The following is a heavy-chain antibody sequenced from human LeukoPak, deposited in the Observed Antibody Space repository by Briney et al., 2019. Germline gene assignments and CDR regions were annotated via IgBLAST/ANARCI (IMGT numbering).Heavy chain of an antibody. V-gene: IGHV3-23*01. Sequence: GGSLRLSCAASGCTFSSSAMSWVCHAPRKGLGWVSAISGSGGSTYYADSVKGRFTISRDNSKKTLYLQMNSLRAEDTAVYYCAKGGGMATMKSFDYWGQGTLVTVSS. J-gene: IGHJ4*02. CDR3: AKGGGMATMKSFDY. D-gene: IGHD5-24*01. CDR1: GCTFSSSA. CDR2: ISGSGGST.